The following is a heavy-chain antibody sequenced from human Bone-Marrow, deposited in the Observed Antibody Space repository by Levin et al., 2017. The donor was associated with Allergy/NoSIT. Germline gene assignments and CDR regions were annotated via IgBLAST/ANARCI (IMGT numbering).Heavy chain of an antibody. CDR2: IYYSGST. Sequence: SETLSLTCTVSGDSISGYYWSWIRQPPGKGLEWIGHIYYSGSTNYNPSLKSRTTLSVDMSRNQFSLKLSSVTAGDTAVYYCARDKIIMLRGDTYYYGMDVWGQGTTVTVSS. V-gene: IGHV4-59*01. D-gene: IGHD3-10*01. J-gene: IGHJ6*02. CDR1: GDSISGYY. CDR3: ARDKIIMLRGDTYYYGMDV.